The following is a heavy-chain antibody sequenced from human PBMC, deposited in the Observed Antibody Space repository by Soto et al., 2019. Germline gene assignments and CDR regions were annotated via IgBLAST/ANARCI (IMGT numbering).Heavy chain of an antibody. Sequence: GGSLRLSCGALGFSFSGYWMSWVRQAPGKGPEWVASIKHDGSETYYVDSVKGRSTISRDNAKNSLYLQMNSLRAEDTAVYYCARAAYWGQGTLVTVSS. CDR2: IKHDGSET. CDR1: GFSFSGYW. CDR3: ARAAY. J-gene: IGHJ4*02. V-gene: IGHV3-7*04.